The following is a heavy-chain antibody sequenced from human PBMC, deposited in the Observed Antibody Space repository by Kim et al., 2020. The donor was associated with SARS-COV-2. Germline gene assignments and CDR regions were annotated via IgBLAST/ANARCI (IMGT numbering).Heavy chain of an antibody. Sequence: NDYAVSVKSRMAINPDTSKNPISLQLDSVTPEDTAVYYCARHAVARGADVWGQGTTVTVSS. D-gene: IGHD2-2*01. CDR2: N. V-gene: IGHV6-1*01. J-gene: IGHJ6*02. CDR3: ARHAVARGADV.